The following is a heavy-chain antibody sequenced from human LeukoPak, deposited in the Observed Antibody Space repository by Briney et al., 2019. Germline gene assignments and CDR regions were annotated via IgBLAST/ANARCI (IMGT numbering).Heavy chain of an antibody. Sequence: PGGSLRLCCAASGFTFSSYAMSWVRQAPGKGLEWVSAISGSGGSTYYADSVKGRFTISRDNSKNTLYLQMNSLRAEDTAVYYCAKPKYYDSSGYCPFFDYWGQGTLVTVSS. CDR1: GFTFSSYA. V-gene: IGHV3-23*01. CDR3: AKPKYYDSSGYCPFFDY. J-gene: IGHJ4*02. CDR2: ISGSGGST. D-gene: IGHD3-22*01.